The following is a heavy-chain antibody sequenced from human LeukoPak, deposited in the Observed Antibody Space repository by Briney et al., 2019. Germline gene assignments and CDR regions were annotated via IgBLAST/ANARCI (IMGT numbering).Heavy chain of an antibody. Sequence: PGGSLRLSCAASGFTFSDYYMSWIRQAPGKGLEWVSYISSSGSTIYYADSVKGRFTISRDNAKNSLYLQMNSLRSDDTAVYYCARDYYYYDSSLGNWFDPWGQGTLVTVSS. J-gene: IGHJ5*02. V-gene: IGHV3-11*01. CDR1: GFTFSDYY. CDR2: ISSSGSTI. CDR3: ARDYYYYDSSLGNWFDP. D-gene: IGHD3-22*01.